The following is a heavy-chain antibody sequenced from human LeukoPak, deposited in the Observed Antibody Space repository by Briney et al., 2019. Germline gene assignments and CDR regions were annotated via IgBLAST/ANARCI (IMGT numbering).Heavy chain of an antibody. V-gene: IGHV1-2*02. CDR1: GYTFTSYG. J-gene: IGHJ4*02. CDR2: INPNSGGT. D-gene: IGHD3-10*01. CDR3: ARDSGGLDPFDY. Sequence: ASVKVSCKASGYTFTSYGISWVRQAPGQGLEWMGWINPNSGGTNYARKFQGRVSMTRDTSITTAYMEVSRLRSDDTAVYYCARDSGGLDPFDYWGQGTLVTVSS.